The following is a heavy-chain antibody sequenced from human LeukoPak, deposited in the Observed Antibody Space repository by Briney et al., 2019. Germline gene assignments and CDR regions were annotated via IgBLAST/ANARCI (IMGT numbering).Heavy chain of an antibody. Sequence: GESLKISCKGSGDSSTSYWIGWGRQMPGEDLEWMGIIYPGDSDPTYSPSFEGQVTISADKSISTAYLQWRSLKASDTAMYYCARHGASMVPFDYWGQGTLVTVSS. CDR1: GDSSTSYW. D-gene: IGHD3-10*01. CDR2: IYPGDSDP. V-gene: IGHV5-51*01. CDR3: ARHGASMVPFDY. J-gene: IGHJ4*02.